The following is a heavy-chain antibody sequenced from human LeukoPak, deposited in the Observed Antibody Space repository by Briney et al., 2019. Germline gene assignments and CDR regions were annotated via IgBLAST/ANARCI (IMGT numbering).Heavy chain of an antibody. CDR3: VGSHDFWSGSGY. D-gene: IGHD3-3*01. J-gene: IGHJ4*02. CDR2: ISGSGGST. Sequence: GGSLRLSCAASGFTFSTYAMSWVRQAPGKGLEWVSSISGSGGSTYYADSVKGRFTISRDNSKNTMYLQMNSLRAEDTAVYYCVGSHDFWSGSGYWGQGTLVTVSS. V-gene: IGHV3-23*01. CDR1: GFTFSTYA.